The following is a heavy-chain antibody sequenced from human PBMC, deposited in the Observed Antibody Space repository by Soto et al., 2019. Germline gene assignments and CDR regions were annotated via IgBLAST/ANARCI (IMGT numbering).Heavy chain of an antibody. J-gene: IGHJ5*02. V-gene: IGHV1-8*01. CDR2: MNTNTGNK. CDR3: ARERNVLLWFGPTNWFDP. D-gene: IGHD3-10*01. CDR1: GYTFTEFD. Sequence: ASVKVSCKTSGYTFTEFDINWVRQAPGQGLERMGWMNTNTGNKGYAQKFQGRLTMTRDTSISTAYMELRRLRSEDTAVYYCARERNVLLWFGPTNWFDPWRQAPLVTVS.